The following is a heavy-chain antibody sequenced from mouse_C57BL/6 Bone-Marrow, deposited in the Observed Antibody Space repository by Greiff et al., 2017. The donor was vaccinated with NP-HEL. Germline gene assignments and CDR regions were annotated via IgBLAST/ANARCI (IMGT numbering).Heavy chain of an antibody. V-gene: IGHV6-3*01. J-gene: IGHJ4*01. CDR1: GFTFSNYW. Sequence: EVKVEESGGGLVQPGGSMKLSCVASGFTFSNYWMNWVRQSPEKGLEWVAQIRLKSDNYATHYAESVKGRFTISSDDSKSSVYMQMNNLRAEDTGIYYCTSYYSNYYAMDYWGQGTSVTVSS. CDR3: TSYYSNYYAMDY. D-gene: IGHD2-5*01. CDR2: IRLKSDNYAT.